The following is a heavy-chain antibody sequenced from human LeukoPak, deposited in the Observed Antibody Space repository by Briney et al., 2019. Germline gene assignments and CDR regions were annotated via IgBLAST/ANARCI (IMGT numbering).Heavy chain of an antibody. CDR3: ACDILTGYYYFDY. D-gene: IGHD3-9*01. CDR1: GYTFTRYG. CDR2: IIPIFGTA. V-gene: IGHV1-69*13. Sequence: SVKVSCKASGYTFTRYGISWVRQAPGQGLEWMGGIIPIFGTANYAQKFQGRVTITADESTSTAYMELSSLRSEDTAVYYCACDILTGYYYFDYWGQGTLVTVSS. J-gene: IGHJ4*02.